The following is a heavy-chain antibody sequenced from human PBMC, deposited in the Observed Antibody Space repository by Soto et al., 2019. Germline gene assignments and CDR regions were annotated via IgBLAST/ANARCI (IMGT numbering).Heavy chain of an antibody. CDR1: GYTFTGYY. CDR3: ALWFGEFGSGGDAFDI. D-gene: IGHD3-10*01. CDR2: INPNSGGT. V-gene: IGHV1-2*04. J-gene: IGHJ3*02. Sequence: ASVKVSCKASGYTFTGYYMHWVRQAPGQGLEWMGWINPNSGGTNYAQKFQGWVTMTRDTSISTAYMELSRLRSDDTAVYYCALWFGEFGSGGDAFDIWGQGTMVTVSS.